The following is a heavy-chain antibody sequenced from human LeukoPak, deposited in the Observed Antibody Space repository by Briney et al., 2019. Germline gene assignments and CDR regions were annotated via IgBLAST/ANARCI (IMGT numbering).Heavy chain of an antibody. V-gene: IGHV3-43*01. CDR1: GFIFDDYT. J-gene: IGHJ4*02. CDR2: ISWDGDIT. CDR3: AKDAELDY. Sequence: GGSLRLSCAASGFIFDDYTMHWVRQAPGKGLEWVSLISWDGDITYYADSVQGRFTISRDNNKNFLYLQMNSLRTEDTALYYCAKDAELDYWGQGTLVTVSS.